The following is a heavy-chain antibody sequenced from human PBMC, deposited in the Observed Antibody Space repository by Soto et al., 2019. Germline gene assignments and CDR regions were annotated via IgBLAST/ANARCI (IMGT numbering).Heavy chain of an antibody. Sequence: TGGSLRLSCAASGFTFSNYAMSLVRQAPGKGLEWVSAISGSGGSTYYADSVKGRFTISRDNSKNTLYLQMNSLRAEDTAVYYCAKADPTTMIVVYFDYWGQGTLVTVSS. CDR1: GFTFSNYA. V-gene: IGHV3-23*01. J-gene: IGHJ4*02. D-gene: IGHD3-22*01. CDR3: AKADPTTMIVVYFDY. CDR2: ISGSGGST.